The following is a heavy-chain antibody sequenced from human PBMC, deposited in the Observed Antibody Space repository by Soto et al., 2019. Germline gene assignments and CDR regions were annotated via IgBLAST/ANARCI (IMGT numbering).Heavy chain of an antibody. V-gene: IGHV4-4*02. Sequence: PSETLSLTCAVSGGSIRSSNWWSWVRQPPGKGLEWIGEIYHSGSTNYNPSLKSRVTISVDKSKNQFSLKLSSVTAADTAVYYCARKYSSGWFPGFRGPDYYGMDVWGQGTTVTVSS. CDR1: GGSIRSSNW. CDR2: IYHSGST. J-gene: IGHJ6*02. D-gene: IGHD6-19*01. CDR3: ARKYSSGWFPGFRGPDYYGMDV.